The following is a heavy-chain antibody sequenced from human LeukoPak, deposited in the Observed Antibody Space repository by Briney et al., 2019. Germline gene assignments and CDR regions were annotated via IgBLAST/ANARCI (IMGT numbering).Heavy chain of an antibody. J-gene: IGHJ4*02. CDR2: IKSKISGETT. CDR3: VAGTGRSDFDY. V-gene: IGHV3-15*01. CDR1: GSTFSNAW. Sequence: GGSLRLSCAASGSTFSNAWMTWVRQAPGKGLEWVGRIKSKISGETTDYAAPVRGRFTISRDDSKNTLSLQMNSLKNEDTALYYCVAGTGRSDFDYWGQGTLVTVSP.